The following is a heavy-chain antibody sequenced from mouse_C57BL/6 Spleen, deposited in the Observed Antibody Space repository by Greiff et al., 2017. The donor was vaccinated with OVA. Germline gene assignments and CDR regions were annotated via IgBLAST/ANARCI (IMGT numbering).Heavy chain of an antibody. D-gene: IGHD3-3*01. V-gene: IGHV1-80*01. CDR2: IYPGDGDT. CDR3: ARSGTLGYFDV. CDR1: GYAFSSYW. Sequence: QVQLQQSGAELVKPGASVKISCKASGYAFSSYWLNWVKQRPGKGLEWIGQIYPGDGDTNYNGKFKGKATLTADKSSSTAYMQLSSLTSEDSAVYFCARSGTLGYFDVWGTGTTVTVSS. J-gene: IGHJ1*03.